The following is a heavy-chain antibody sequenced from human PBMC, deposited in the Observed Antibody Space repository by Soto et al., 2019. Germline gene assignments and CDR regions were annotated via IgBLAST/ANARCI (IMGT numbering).Heavy chain of an antibody. V-gene: IGHV1-3*01. CDR2: INAGNGNT. Sequence: QVQLVQSGAEVKKPGASVKVSCKASGYTFTSYAMHWVRQAPGQRLEWMGWINAGNGNTKYSQKFQGRVTITRDTSASTAYMELSSLRSEDTAVYYCARDRRHSSSLDGMDVWGQGTTVTVSS. D-gene: IGHD6-6*01. CDR3: ARDRRHSSSLDGMDV. CDR1: GYTFTSYA. J-gene: IGHJ6*02.